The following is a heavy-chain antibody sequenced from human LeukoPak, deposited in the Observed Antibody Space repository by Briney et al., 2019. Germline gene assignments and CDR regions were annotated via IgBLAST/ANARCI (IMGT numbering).Heavy chain of an antibody. V-gene: IGHV3-21*04. CDR2: ISSSSSYI. J-gene: IGHJ4*02. Sequence: GGSLRLSCAASGFTFSASDMNWVRQTPGKGLEWVSSISSSSSYIYYADSVKGRFSISRDNAKKSLYLQMNSLRAEDTAVYYCAKDRRAGSYDYWGQGTLVTVSS. D-gene: IGHD3-10*01. CDR3: AKDRRAGSYDY. CDR1: GFTFSASD.